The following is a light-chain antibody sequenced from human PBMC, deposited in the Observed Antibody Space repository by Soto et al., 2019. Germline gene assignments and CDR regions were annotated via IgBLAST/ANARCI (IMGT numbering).Light chain of an antibody. Sequence: QSALTQPASVSGSPGQSITISCTGTSSDVGRYNYVSWYQQHPGKAPKLMIYEVSNRPSGVSNRFSASKSGNTASLTISGLQAEYEADYYCPSYTSSTTRVFGGGTKLTVL. CDR2: EVS. CDR3: PSYTSSTTRV. V-gene: IGLV2-14*01. J-gene: IGLJ3*02. CDR1: SSDVGRYNY.